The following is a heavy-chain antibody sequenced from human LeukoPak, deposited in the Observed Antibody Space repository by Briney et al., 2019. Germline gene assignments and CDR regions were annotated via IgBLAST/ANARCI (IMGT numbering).Heavy chain of an antibody. D-gene: IGHD6-6*01. CDR3: ARGHRSDRWFDP. Sequence: GASVKVSCKASGGTFSSYAISWVRQAPGQGLEWMGIINPSGGSTSYAQKFQGRVTMTRDTSTSTVYMELSSLRSEDTAVYYCARGHRSDRWFDPWGQGTLVTVSS. J-gene: IGHJ5*02. CDR2: INPSGGST. V-gene: IGHV1-46*01. CDR1: GGTFSSYA.